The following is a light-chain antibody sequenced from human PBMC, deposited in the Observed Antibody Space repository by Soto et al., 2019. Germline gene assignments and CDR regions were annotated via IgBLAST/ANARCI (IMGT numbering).Light chain of an antibody. Sequence: EIVLTQSPATLSLSPGERATLSCRASQSVSSYLAWYQQKPGQAPRLLIYDASNRATGIPARFSGSGSGTDFTLTISSLEPEDFAVYYCQQRSNWPGTIGGGTKAEIK. CDR3: QQRSNWPGT. V-gene: IGKV3-11*01. J-gene: IGKJ4*01. CDR2: DAS. CDR1: QSVSSY.